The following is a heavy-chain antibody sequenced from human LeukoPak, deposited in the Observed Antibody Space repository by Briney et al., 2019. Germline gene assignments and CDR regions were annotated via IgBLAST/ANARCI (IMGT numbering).Heavy chain of an antibody. D-gene: IGHD6-19*01. Sequence: GGSLRLSCAASGFTFSSYAMHWVRQALGKGLEWVAVISYDGSNKYYADSVKGRFTISRDNSKNTLYLQMNSLRAEDTAVYYCARGYSSGWYYFDYWGQGTLVTVSS. CDR1: GFTFSSYA. CDR2: ISYDGSNK. J-gene: IGHJ4*02. CDR3: ARGYSSGWYYFDY. V-gene: IGHV3-30*04.